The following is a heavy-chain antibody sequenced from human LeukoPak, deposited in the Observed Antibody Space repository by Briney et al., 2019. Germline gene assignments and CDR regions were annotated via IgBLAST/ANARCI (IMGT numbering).Heavy chain of an antibody. D-gene: IGHD2-15*01. J-gene: IGHJ4*02. CDR2: IWYDGSNK. Sequence: RRSLRLSCAASGFTFSSFGMHWVRQAPGKGLEWVAVIWYDGSNKYYADSVKGRFTISRDNSKNTLYLQMNSLRAEDTAVYYCARELPPVVTYYFDYWGQGTLVTVSS. V-gene: IGHV3-33*01. CDR1: GFTFSSFG. CDR3: ARELPPVVTYYFDY.